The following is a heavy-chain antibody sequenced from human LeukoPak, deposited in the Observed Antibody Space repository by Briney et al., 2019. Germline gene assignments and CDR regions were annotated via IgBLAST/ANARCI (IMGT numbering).Heavy chain of an antibody. J-gene: IGHJ5*02. CDR3: ARGDYGRGDP. Sequence: ASVKVSCTASGYTFTAYYVHWVRQAPGQGLEWMGLINPNTGVTKFAQKFHGRVTMSRDTSSSTAYMELNRLTPDDTAVYYCARGDYGRGDPWGQGSLVTVSA. CDR2: INPNTGVT. V-gene: IGHV1-2*06. D-gene: IGHD4-17*01. CDR1: GYTFTAYY.